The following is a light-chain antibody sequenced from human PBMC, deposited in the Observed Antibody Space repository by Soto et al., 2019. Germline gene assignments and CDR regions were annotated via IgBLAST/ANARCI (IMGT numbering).Light chain of an antibody. J-gene: IGKJ2*01. CDR2: GAS. CDR1: QSVGSY. V-gene: IGKV3-11*01. CDR3: QQRDKWPRA. Sequence: EIVLTQSPATLSLSPGERATLSCRASQSVGSYLAWYQHKPGQAPRFLIYGASNRATDIPGRFSGRGSGTDFTLTISSLESGDSAVYYCQQRDKWPRAFGQGTKLEIK.